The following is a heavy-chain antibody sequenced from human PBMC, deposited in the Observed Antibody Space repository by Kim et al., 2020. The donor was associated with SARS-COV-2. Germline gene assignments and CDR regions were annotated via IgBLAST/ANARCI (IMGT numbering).Heavy chain of an antibody. V-gene: IGHV3-33*08. D-gene: IGHD2-21*02. CDR2: IWYDGSNK. CDR3: ARGVYGGNLDRWYFDL. J-gene: IGHJ2*01. CDR1: GFTFSSYG. Sequence: GGSLRLSCAASGFTFSSYGMHWVRQAPGKGLEWVAVIWYDGSNKYYADSVKGRFTISRDNSKNTLYLQMNSLRAEDTAVYYCARGVYGGNLDRWYFDLWGRGTLVTVSS.